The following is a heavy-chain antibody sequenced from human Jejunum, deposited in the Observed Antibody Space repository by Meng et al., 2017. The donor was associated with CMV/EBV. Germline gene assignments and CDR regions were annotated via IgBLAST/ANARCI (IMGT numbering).Heavy chain of an antibody. J-gene: IGHJ4*02. Sequence: HLMQPVGGRVQPGGSLSLSCAASGFTVSTNYMVWVRQAPGKGLECVSVIFNDDRTNYADFMKGRFSISRNNSKHTLYLQTNSQRAENTAVYYCTTFTAATGSIDYWGQGTLVTASS. V-gene: IGHV3-66*01. CDR1: GFTVSTNY. CDR2: IFNDDRT. D-gene: IGHD6-13*01. CDR3: TTFTAATGSIDY.